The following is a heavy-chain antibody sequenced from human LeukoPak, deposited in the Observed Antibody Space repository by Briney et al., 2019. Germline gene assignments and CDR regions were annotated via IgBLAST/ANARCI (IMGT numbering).Heavy chain of an antibody. D-gene: IGHD3-3*01. CDR2: ISSNGGST. CDR1: GFTFSNYA. J-gene: IGHJ6*02. V-gene: IGHV3-64*02. CDR3: ARGLRAYYYYGMDA. Sequence: GGSLRLSCAASGFTFSNYAMHWVRQAPGEGLEYVSAISSNGGSTYYADSVKGRFTISRDNSKNTLFLQMGSLRVEDMAVYYCARGLRAYYYYGMDAWGQGTTVIVSS.